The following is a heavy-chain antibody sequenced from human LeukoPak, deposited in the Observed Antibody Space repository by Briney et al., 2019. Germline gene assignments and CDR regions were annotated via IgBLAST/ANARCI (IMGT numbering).Heavy chain of an antibody. CDR3: ARDGTYYDFGH. CDR2: ISYDGGNK. D-gene: IGHD3-3*01. Sequence: RGSLRLSCAASGFTFTTYAMHWVRQAPGKGLEWVAVISYDGGNKYYADSVKGRFTISRDNSKNTLYLQINSLRAKDTAVYYCARDGTYYDFGHWGQGTLVTVSS. V-gene: IGHV3-30-3*01. CDR1: GFTFTTYA. J-gene: IGHJ4*02.